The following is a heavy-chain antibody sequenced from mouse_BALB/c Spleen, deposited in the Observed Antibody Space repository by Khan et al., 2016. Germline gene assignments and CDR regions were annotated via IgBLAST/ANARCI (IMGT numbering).Heavy chain of an antibody. CDR3: AREGDNYAMDY. Sequence: VQLQQSGAELVKPGASVKLSCTATGFNIKDTYMHWVKQRPEQGLEWIGRIDPANGNTKYDPKFQGKATIAVDTSSNTAYLQLSSLTSEDTAVYYCAREGDNYAMDYWGQGTSVTVSS. CDR2: IDPANGNT. D-gene: IGHD3-3*01. CDR1: GFNIKDTY. V-gene: IGHV14-3*02. J-gene: IGHJ4*01.